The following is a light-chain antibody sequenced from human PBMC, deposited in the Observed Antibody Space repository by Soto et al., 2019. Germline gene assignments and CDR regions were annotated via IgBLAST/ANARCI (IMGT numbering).Light chain of an antibody. V-gene: IGKV3-20*01. CDR3: QQYGGSPLT. J-gene: IGKJ4*01. Sequence: EIVLTQSPGTLSLSPGEGATLSCRASQSITNNFLAWYQQKPGQAPRVLIYGASSRATGIPDRFSGSGSGADFTLTISRLQPEDFAVYYCQQYGGSPLTFGGGTKVA. CDR2: GAS. CDR1: QSITNNF.